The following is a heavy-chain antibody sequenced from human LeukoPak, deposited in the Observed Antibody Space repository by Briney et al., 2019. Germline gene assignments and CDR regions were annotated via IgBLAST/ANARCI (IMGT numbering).Heavy chain of an antibody. V-gene: IGHV3-23*01. D-gene: IGHD5-18*01. CDR1: GFPFETNA. CDR2: IGNTET. CDR3: AKDWIQFNRVFDCFDS. Sequence: GGSLRLSCATSGFPFETNAMSWVRQAPGQGLEWVTTIGNTETFYADSVTGRFTISRDNSKNTVNLQMNRLRVEDTAIYYCAKDWIQFNRVFDCFDSWGQGTLVTVSS. J-gene: IGHJ4*02.